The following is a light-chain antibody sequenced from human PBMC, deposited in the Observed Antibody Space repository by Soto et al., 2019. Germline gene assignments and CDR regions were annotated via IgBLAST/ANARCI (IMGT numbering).Light chain of an antibody. CDR1: QGISNY. Sequence: DIQMTQSPSSLSASVGDRVTITCRASQGISNYLAWYQQKPGTVPKLLISAASTLQTGVPSRFSGGGSGTDFTLTISSLQPEHVATYYCQKYNSAPWTFGQGTKVDIK. J-gene: IGKJ1*01. CDR3: QKYNSAPWT. V-gene: IGKV1-27*01. CDR2: AAS.